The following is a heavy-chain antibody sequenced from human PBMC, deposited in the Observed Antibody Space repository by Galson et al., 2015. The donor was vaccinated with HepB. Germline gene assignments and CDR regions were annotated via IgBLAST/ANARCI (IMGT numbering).Heavy chain of an antibody. J-gene: IGHJ6*02. D-gene: IGHD2-21*02. CDR3: AGWVVTASWDYFGVDV. CDR1: GGPISSSFDY. Sequence: SETLSLTCTISGGPISSSFDYWGWIRQPPGKGLEWIGSINYSGNTFYNPSLKSRVTISRDNSQNSLYLQMNSLRVDDTAVYYCAGWVVTASWDYFGVDVWGQGTTVTVSS. V-gene: IGHV4-39*01. CDR2: INYSGNT.